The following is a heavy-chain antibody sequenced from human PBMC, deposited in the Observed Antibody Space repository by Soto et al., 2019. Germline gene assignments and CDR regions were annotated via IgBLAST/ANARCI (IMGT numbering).Heavy chain of an antibody. J-gene: IGHJ4*02. Sequence: EVQLVESGGGLVKPGGSLRLSCAASGFTFRSYNMNRVRQAPGKGLEWVSSISSTSSYIYYADSMKGRFTISRDNAKNSLFLQMNSLRAEDTAVYYCASGPYGSGSYPKDYWGQGTLVTVSS. CDR3: ASGPYGSGSYPKDY. D-gene: IGHD3-10*01. CDR1: GFTFRSYN. CDR2: ISSTSSYI. V-gene: IGHV3-21*01.